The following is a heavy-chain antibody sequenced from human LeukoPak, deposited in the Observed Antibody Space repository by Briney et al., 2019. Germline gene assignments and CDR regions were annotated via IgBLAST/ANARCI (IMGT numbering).Heavy chain of an antibody. J-gene: IGHJ4*02. CDR2: INHSGST. CDR3: ASSPMHSALIVYDY. V-gene: IGHV4-34*01. Sequence: SETPSLTCAVYGGSFSGYYWSWIRQPPGKGLEWIGEINHSGSTNYNPSLKSRVTISVDTSKNQFSLKLSSVTAADTAVYYCASSPMHSALIVYDYWGQGTLVTVSS. D-gene: IGHD2-2*01. CDR1: GGSFSGYY.